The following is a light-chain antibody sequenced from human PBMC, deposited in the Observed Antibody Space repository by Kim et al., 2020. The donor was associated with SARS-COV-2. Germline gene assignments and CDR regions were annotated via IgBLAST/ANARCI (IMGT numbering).Light chain of an antibody. CDR1: KLEDKF. Sequence: SYELTQPPSVSVSPGQTASITCSGEKLEDKFACWYQQKPGQSPVLVIYQDAKRPSGIPERFSGSNSGNTATLTISGAQAMDEADYYCQAWESSTVVFGGGTKLTVL. J-gene: IGLJ2*01. CDR3: QAWESSTVV. V-gene: IGLV3-1*01. CDR2: QDA.